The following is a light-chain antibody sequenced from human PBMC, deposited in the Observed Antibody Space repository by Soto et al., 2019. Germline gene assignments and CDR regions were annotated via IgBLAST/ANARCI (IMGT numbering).Light chain of an antibody. CDR3: CSYAGTYSWV. J-gene: IGLJ3*02. V-gene: IGLV2-11*01. Sequence: QSALTQPRSVSGSPGQSVTISCTGTSSDVGAYNFVSWYQHHPGKAPKLIIYDVTEWPSGVPDRFSGSKSGNSASLTISGLQTEDEADYYCCSYAGTYSWVFGGGTQLTVL. CDR2: DVT. CDR1: SSDVGAYNF.